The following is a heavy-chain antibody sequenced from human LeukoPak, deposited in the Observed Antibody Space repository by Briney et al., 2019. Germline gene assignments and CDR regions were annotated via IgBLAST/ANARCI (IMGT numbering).Heavy chain of an antibody. CDR1: GYTFTGYY. D-gene: IGHD2-15*01. Sequence: ASVKVSCKASGYTFTGYYMHWVRQAPGQGLEWMGWINPNSGGTNYAQKFQGRVTMTRDTSISTAYMELSRLRSDDTAVYYCASRRSCSGAICYGLDYWGQGTLVTVSS. J-gene: IGHJ4*02. V-gene: IGHV1-2*02. CDR3: ASRRSCSGAICYGLDY. CDR2: INPNSGGT.